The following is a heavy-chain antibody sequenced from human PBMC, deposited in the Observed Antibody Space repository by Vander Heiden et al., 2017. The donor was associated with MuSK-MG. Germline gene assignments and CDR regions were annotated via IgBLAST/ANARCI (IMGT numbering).Heavy chain of an antibody. CDR3: ARPFSGSYYGDAFDI. CDR2: IDPSDSYT. V-gene: IGHV5-10-1*03. CDR1: GYSFTCYW. D-gene: IGHD1-26*01. J-gene: IGHJ3*02. Sequence: EVQLVQYGAEVQKPGESPRISCEGSGYSFTCYWIRLVRQMPGKGLEWMVRIDPSDSYTNYSPSFQGHVTISADKSISTAYLQWSSLKASDTAMYYCARPFSGSYYGDAFDIWGQGTMVTVSS.